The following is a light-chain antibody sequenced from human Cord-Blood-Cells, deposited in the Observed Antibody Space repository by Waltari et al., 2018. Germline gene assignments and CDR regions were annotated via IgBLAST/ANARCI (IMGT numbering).Light chain of an antibody. J-gene: IGLJ3*02. V-gene: IGLV3-25*03. Sequence: SYELTQPPSVSVSPGQTARITCSGDALPKQYAYWYQQKPGQAPVLVIYNDSERPSGFPERFSGSSSGTTVTLTISGVQAEDEADYYCQSADSSGTLFGGGTKLTVL. CDR2: NDS. CDR3: QSADSSGTL. CDR1: ALPKQY.